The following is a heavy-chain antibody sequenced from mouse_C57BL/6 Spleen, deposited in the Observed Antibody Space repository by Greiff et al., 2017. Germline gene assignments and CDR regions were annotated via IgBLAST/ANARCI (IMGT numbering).Heavy chain of an antibody. CDR2: INPNSGTT. Sequence: VQLQQSGPELVTPGASVKISCKASGYSFTDYNMNWVKQSNGKSLEWIGVINPNSGTTSYNQKFKGAATLTVDQSSSTAYMQLNSLTSEDSAGYYCASTGYYPPLAMDYWGQGTSVTVSS. CDR3: ASTGYYPPLAMDY. J-gene: IGHJ4*01. D-gene: IGHD2-3*01. V-gene: IGHV1-39*01. CDR1: GYSFTDYN.